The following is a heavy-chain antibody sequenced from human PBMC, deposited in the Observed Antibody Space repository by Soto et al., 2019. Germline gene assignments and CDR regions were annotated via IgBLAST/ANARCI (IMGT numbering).Heavy chain of an antibody. Sequence: PGGSLRLSCAASGFTFSYSYMIWIRQAPGKGLEWISYITFSGNTVYYADSLKGRFTISRDNAKNSLYLQMNRLRAEDTAVYYCARVSWREKYGMDVWGQGTLVTVSS. CDR3: ARVSWREKYGMDV. V-gene: IGHV3-11*01. J-gene: IGHJ6*02. CDR2: ITFSGNTV. CDR1: GFTFSYSY.